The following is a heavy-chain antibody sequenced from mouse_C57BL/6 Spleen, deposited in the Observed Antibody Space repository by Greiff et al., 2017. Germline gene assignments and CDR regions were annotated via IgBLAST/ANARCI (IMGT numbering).Heavy chain of an antibody. CDR3: ARWGWLPPFYAMDY. CDR1: GYAFSSSW. V-gene: IGHV1-82*01. Sequence: LQESGPELVKPGASVKISCKASGYAFSSSWMNWVKQRPGKGLEWIGRIYPGDGDTNYNGKFKGKATLTADKSSSTAYMQLSSLTSEDSAVYFCARWGWLPPFYAMDYWGQGTSVTVSS. CDR2: IYPGDGDT. J-gene: IGHJ4*01. D-gene: IGHD2-3*01.